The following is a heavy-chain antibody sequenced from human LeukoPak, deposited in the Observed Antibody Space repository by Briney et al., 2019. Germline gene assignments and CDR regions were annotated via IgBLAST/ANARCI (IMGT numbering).Heavy chain of an antibody. Sequence: GASVKVSCKASGYTFTSYYMHWVRQAPGQGLEWMGIINPSGGSTSYAQKFQGRVTMTRDTSTSTVYMELSSLRSEDTAVYYCARDRAYDSSGYLPYDYWGQGTLVTVSS. V-gene: IGHV1-46*01. J-gene: IGHJ4*02. CDR1: GYTFTSYY. D-gene: IGHD3-22*01. CDR3: ARDRAYDSSGYLPYDY. CDR2: INPSGGST.